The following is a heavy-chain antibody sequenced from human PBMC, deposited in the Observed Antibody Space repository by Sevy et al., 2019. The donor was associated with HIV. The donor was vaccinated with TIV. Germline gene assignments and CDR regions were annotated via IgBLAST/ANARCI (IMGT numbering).Heavy chain of an antibody. Sequence: GGSLRLSCAASGFTFSSYGMHWVRQAPGKGLEWVALISYDGSNKHYEDSVKGRFTISRDNSKNTLYLQMNNLRVEDTAVYYCARAPARITIFGVVIIAPGGMDVWGQGTTVTVSS. V-gene: IGHV3-33*01. D-gene: IGHD3-3*01. J-gene: IGHJ6*02. CDR3: ARAPARITIFGVVIIAPGGMDV. CDR1: GFTFSSYG. CDR2: ISYDGSNK.